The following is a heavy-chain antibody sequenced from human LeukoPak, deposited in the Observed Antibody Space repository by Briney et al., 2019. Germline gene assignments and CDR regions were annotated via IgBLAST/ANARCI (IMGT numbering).Heavy chain of an antibody. V-gene: IGHV3-7*01. CDR2: IKQDGIEK. Sequence: GGSLRLSCAASGFTFSSYWMSWVRQAPGKGLERVANIKQDGIEKYYVDSVKGRFTISRDNAKNSLYLQMDSLRAEDTAVYYCARGSIDFWSGYGLGYWGQGTLVTVSS. J-gene: IGHJ4*02. CDR3: ARGSIDFWSGYGLGY. D-gene: IGHD3-3*01. CDR1: GFTFSSYW.